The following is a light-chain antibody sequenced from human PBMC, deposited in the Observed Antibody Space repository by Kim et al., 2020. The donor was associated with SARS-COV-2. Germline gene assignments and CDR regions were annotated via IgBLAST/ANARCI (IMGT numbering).Light chain of an antibody. CDR1: RSDVGGYNY. J-gene: IGLJ1*01. V-gene: IGLV2-14*03. CDR3: SSVASSTSYV. Sequence: GQSITISCTGTRSDVGGYNYVAWYQQHPGKAPKLIIYDVHNRPSGVSDRFSGSKSGNTASLTISGLQAEDEADYYCSSVASSTSYVFGTGTKVTVL. CDR2: DVH.